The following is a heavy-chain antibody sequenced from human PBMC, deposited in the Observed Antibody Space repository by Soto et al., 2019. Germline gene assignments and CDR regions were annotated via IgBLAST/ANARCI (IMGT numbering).Heavy chain of an antibody. CDR3: ARDSSIAASRVYYYYGMQV. J-gene: IGHJ6*02. Sequence: ASVKVSCKASGYTFTGYYMHWVGQAPGQGLEWMGWINPNSGGTNYAQKFQGRVTMTRDTSISTAYMELSRLRSDDTAVYYCARDSSIAASRVYYYYGMQVWGQGTTVSVS. CDR1: GYTFTGYY. D-gene: IGHD6-6*01. V-gene: IGHV1-2*02. CDR2: INPNSGGT.